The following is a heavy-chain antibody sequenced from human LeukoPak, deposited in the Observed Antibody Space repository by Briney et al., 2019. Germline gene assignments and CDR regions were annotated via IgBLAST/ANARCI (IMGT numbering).Heavy chain of an antibody. D-gene: IGHD3-10*01. CDR1: GGSISSGDYY. Sequence: SETLSLTCTVSGGSISSGDYYWSWIRQPPGTGLEWIGYIYYSGSTYYNPSLKSRVTISVDTSKNQFSLKLGSVTAADTAVYYCARDIGRITMVRGVIITPVWGQGTMVTVSS. CDR3: ARDIGRITMVRGVIITPV. J-gene: IGHJ3*01. V-gene: IGHV4-30-4*01. CDR2: IYYSGST.